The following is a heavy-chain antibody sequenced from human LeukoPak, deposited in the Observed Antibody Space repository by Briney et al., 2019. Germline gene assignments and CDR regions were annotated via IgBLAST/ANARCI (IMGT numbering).Heavy chain of an antibody. V-gene: IGHV1-69*13. J-gene: IGHJ4*02. Sequence: GASVKVSCKASGGTFSSYAISWVRQAPGQGLEWMGGIIPILGTANYAQKFQGRVTITADESTSTAYMELSSLRSEDTAVYYCARDLGVDFSDYGDYRHPLHFDYWGQGTLVTVSS. D-gene: IGHD4-17*01. CDR3: ARDLGVDFSDYGDYRHPLHFDY. CDR2: IIPILGTA. CDR1: GGTFSSYA.